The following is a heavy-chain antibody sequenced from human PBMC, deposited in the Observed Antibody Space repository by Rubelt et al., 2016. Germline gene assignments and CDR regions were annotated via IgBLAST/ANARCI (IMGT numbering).Heavy chain of an antibody. D-gene: IGHD2-15*01. V-gene: IGHV1-2*02. CDR3: ARDRRWRGDY. J-gene: IGHJ4*02. CDR1: GYTFTGYY. CDR2: INPNSGGK. Sequence: QVQLVQSGAEVKKPGASVKVSCKASGYTFTGYYIHWVRQAPGQGLEWMGWINPNSGGKNFARKFQVRGPMTRETSIRTAYMERGRLRSDEPAVYYCARDRRWRGDYWGQGTLVTVSS.